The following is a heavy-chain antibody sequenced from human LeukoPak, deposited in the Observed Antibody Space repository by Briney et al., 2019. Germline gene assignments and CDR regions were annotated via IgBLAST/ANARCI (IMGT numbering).Heavy chain of an antibody. CDR2: IYYSGST. V-gene: IGHV4-39*07. CDR3: ARSYSSSWFIDY. D-gene: IGHD6-13*01. CDR1: GGSISSSSYY. Sequence: SETLSLTCTVSGGSISSSSYYWGWIRQPPGKGLEWIGSIYYSGSTYYNPSLKSRVTISVDTSKNQFSLKLSSMTAADTAVYYCARSYSSSWFIDYWGQGTLVTVSS. J-gene: IGHJ4*02.